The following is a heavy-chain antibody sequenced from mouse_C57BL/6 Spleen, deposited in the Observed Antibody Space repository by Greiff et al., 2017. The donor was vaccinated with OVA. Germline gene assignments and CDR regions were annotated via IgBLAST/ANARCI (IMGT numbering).Heavy chain of an antibody. V-gene: IGHV1-42*01. CDR1: GYSFTGYY. Sequence: VQLQQSGPELVKPGASVKISCKASGYSFTGYYMNWVKQSPEKSLEWIGEINPSTGGTTYNQKFKAKATLTVDKSSSTAYMQLKSLTSEDSAVYYCSRWDSDYGFAYWGQGTLVTVSA. D-gene: IGHD2-5*01. CDR3: SRWDSDYGFAY. CDR2: INPSTGGT. J-gene: IGHJ3*01.